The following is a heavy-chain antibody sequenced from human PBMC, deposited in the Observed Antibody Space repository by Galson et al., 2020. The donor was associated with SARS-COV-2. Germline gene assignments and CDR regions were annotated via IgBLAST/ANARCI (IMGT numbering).Heavy chain of an antibody. CDR1: GFTFSSYG. V-gene: IGHV3-30*03. Sequence: GESLKISCAASGFTFSSYGMHWVRQAPGKGLEWVAVISYDGSNKYYADSVKGRFTISRDNSKNTLYLQMNSLRAEDTAVYYCAREPYYYGSGSYYTPLDYWGQGTLVTVSS. J-gene: IGHJ4*02. CDR3: AREPYYYGSGSYYTPLDY. D-gene: IGHD3-10*01. CDR2: ISYDGSNK.